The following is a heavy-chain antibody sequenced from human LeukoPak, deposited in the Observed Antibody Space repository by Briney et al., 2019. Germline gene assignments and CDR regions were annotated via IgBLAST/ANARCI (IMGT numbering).Heavy chain of an antibody. V-gene: IGHV4-61*01. J-gene: IGHJ4*02. CDR3: ARLSYDLLTFDY. Sequence: SETLSLTCTVSGYSISSGYYWSWLRQPPGKGLEWIGYISYSGTTNYNPSLKSRITTSVDTSKNQFSLKLTSVTAADTAVYYCARLSYDLLTFDYWGQGTLVTVSS. CDR1: GYSISSGYY. D-gene: IGHD3-9*01. CDR2: ISYSGTT.